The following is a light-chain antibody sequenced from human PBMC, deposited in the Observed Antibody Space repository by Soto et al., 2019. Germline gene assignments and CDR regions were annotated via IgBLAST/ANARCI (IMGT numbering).Light chain of an antibody. V-gene: IGKV1-39*01. Sequence: DIQMTQSPSSLSASVGDRVTITCRASQSINSHLNWYQQKPGKAPKLLIYAASILQSGVPSRFSGGGSGTDFTLTISSLQPEDFATYSCQHSHSTPLTFGGGTKVDIK. CDR1: QSINSH. CDR2: AAS. J-gene: IGKJ4*01. CDR3: QHSHSTPLT.